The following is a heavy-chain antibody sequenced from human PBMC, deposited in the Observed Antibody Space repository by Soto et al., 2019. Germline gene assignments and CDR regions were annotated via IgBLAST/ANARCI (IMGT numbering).Heavy chain of an antibody. CDR1: RFTFSSYW. V-gene: IGHV3-74*01. J-gene: IGHJ6*02. CDR2: INSDGSST. D-gene: IGHD1-26*01. Sequence: EERLVESGGGSVQPGGSLRLSCAASRFTFSSYWMYWVRQAPGKGLVWVSRINSDGSSTRYADSVKGRFSISRDNSKSTLYLQMNTLRAEDTAVYYCARRREEYYYGLDVRGQGTTVTVSS. CDR3: ARRREEYYYGLDV.